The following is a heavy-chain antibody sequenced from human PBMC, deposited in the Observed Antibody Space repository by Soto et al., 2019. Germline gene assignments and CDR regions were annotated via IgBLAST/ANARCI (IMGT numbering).Heavy chain of an antibody. Sequence: QVQVVESGGGVVQPGRSLRLSCAASGFIFRTYAMHWVRQAPGKGLEWVAIISFDGTKKYYADSAKGRFTSTRDNPTNSLYLEMSSLRGDDTAVYRCAKAFWSGVLRTKDDKQYHAADVWCRATRVVVSS. J-gene: IGHJ6*02. D-gene: IGHD3-3*01. V-gene: IGHV3-30*18. CDR3: AKAFWSGVLRTKDDKQYHAADV. CDR2: ISFDGTKK. CDR1: GFIFRTYA.